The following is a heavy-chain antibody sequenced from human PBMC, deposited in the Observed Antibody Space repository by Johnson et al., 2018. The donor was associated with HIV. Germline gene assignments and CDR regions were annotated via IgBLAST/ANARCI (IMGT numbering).Heavy chain of an antibody. Sequence: VQLVESGGGVVQPGRSLRLSCAASGFTFDDYAMHWVRQAPGKGLEWVSGISWNSGSIGYVDSVKGRFTISRDNTKNSLYLQMNSLRAEDTALYYCGRGEEAYCGGDCYSGAFDIWGHGTMVTVSS. V-gene: IGHV3-9*01. CDR3: GRGEEAYCGGDCYSGAFDI. CDR2: ISWNSGSI. D-gene: IGHD2-21*02. J-gene: IGHJ3*02. CDR1: GFTFDDYA.